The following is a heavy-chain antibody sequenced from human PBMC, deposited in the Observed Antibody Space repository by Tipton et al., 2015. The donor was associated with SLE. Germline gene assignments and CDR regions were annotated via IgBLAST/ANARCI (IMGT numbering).Heavy chain of an antibody. CDR2: IYYSGST. CDR1: RGSINSHY. Sequence: TLSLTCTVSRGSINSHYWSWIRQPPGQGLEWIGYIYYSGSTNYNPSLESRVTISVDTSKNQFSLRLSSVTAADTAVYYCARDVGVVGATTHDYWGQGTLVTVSS. J-gene: IGHJ4*02. D-gene: IGHD1-26*01. V-gene: IGHV4-59*11. CDR3: ARDVGVVGATTHDY.